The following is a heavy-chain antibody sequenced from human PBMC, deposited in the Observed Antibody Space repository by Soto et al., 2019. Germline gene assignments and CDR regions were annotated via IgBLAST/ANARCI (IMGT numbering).Heavy chain of an antibody. J-gene: IGHJ5*02. CDR3: ARGYYDSSGYWWFDP. D-gene: IGHD3-22*01. CDR2: IYYSGST. V-gene: IGHV4-31*03. Sequence: SETLSLTCTVSGGSISSGGYYWSWIRQHPGKGLEWIGYIYYSGSTYYNPSLKSRVTISVDTPKNQFSLKLSSVTAADTAVYYCARGYYDSSGYWWFDPWGQGTLVTVSS. CDR1: GGSISSGGYY.